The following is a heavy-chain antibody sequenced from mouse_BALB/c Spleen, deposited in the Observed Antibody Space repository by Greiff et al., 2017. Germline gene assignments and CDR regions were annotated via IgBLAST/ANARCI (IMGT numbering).Heavy chain of an antibody. Sequence: EVQGVESGGGLVKPGGSLKLSCAASGFAFSSYDMSWVRQTPEKRLEWVAYISSGGGSTYYPDTVKGRFTISRDNAKNTLYLQMSSLKSEDTAMYYCARQGDGYYVYYAMDYWGQGTSVTVSS. CDR2: ISSGGGST. J-gene: IGHJ4*01. CDR1: GFAFSSYD. D-gene: IGHD2-3*01. V-gene: IGHV5-12-1*01. CDR3: ARQGDGYYVYYAMDY.